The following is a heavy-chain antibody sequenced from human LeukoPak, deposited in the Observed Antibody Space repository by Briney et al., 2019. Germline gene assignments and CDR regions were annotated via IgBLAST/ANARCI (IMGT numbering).Heavy chain of an antibody. D-gene: IGHD3-3*01. CDR2: INPSGGST. Sequence: ASVKVSCKVSGYTFTNYYIHWVRQAPGQGLECMGIINPSGGSTSYAQKFQGRVTTTRDMSTSTVYMELSSLRSEDTAVYHCATLDYDFWSPDWGQGTLVTVSS. J-gene: IGHJ4*02. CDR1: GYTFTNYY. V-gene: IGHV1-46*01. CDR3: ATLDYDFWSPD.